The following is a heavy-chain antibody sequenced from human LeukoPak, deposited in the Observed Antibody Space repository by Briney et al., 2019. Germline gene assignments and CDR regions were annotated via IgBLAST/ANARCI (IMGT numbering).Heavy chain of an antibody. J-gene: IGHJ6*03. CDR1: GGSISSSNW. CDR2: IYHSGST. Sequence: SETLSLTCAVSGGSISSSNWWSWVRQPPGKGLEWIGEIYHSGSTNYNPSLKSRVTISVDTSKNQFSLKLSSVTAADTAVYYCARGVRQPRTRYYYYYMDVWGKGTTVTVSS. V-gene: IGHV4-4*02. D-gene: IGHD1-1*01. CDR3: ARGVRQPRTRYYYYYMDV.